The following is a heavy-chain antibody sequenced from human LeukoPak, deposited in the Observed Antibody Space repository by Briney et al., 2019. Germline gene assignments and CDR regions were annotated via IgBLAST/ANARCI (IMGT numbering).Heavy chain of an antibody. CDR2: ISAYNGNT. CDR1: GYSFTTYT. CDR3: ARIAAAENYFDY. Sequence: GASVKVSCKASGYSFTTYTITWVRQAPGQGLEWMGWISAYNGNTNYAQKLQGRVTMTIDTSTSTAYMELRSLRSDDTAVYYCARIAAAENYFDYWGQGTLVTVSS. V-gene: IGHV1-18*01. D-gene: IGHD6-13*01. J-gene: IGHJ4*02.